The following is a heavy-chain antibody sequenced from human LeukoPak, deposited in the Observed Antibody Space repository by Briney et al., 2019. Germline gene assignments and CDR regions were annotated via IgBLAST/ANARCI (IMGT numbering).Heavy chain of an antibody. CDR2: IYYSGST. J-gene: IGHJ4*02. V-gene: IGHV4-61*01. D-gene: IGHD2-21*01. Sequence: SETLSLTCTVSGGSISSSSYYWSWIRQPPGKGLEWIGYIYYSGSTNYNPSLKSRVTISVDTSKNQFSLKLSSVTAADTAVYYCARGRGEGAGGYYFDYWGQGTLVTVSS. CDR3: ARGRGEGAGGYYFDY. CDR1: GGSISSSSYY.